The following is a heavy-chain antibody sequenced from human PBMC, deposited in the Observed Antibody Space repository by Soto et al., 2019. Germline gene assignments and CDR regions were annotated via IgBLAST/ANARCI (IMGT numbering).Heavy chain of an antibody. CDR3: ARIPCGNYYTENFFDP. V-gene: IGHV2-70*01. D-gene: IGHD3-22*01. Sequence: KSGPTLVNPTQTLTLTCTFSGFSLTTNGMCLSWIRQPPGKALEWLALIDWDDNTYYSTSLNNRLTLSKDTSKNQVVLLVRHMGPVDTATYYCARIPCGNYYTENFFDPWGQGIPVTVSS. CDR2: IDWDDNT. CDR1: GFSLTTNGMC. J-gene: IGHJ5*02.